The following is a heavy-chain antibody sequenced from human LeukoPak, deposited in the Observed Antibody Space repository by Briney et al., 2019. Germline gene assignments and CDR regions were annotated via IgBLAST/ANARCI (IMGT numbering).Heavy chain of an antibody. V-gene: IGHV1-2*02. CDR3: ARAFTVVVPAALDY. CDR1: GYTFTGYY. D-gene: IGHD2-2*01. Sequence: ASVKVSCKASGYTFTGYYMHWVRQAPGQGLEWMGWINPNSGGTNYAQKFQGRVTMTRDTSISTAYMELSRLRSDDTAVYYCARAFTVVVPAALDYWGQGTLVTVPS. CDR2: INPNSGGT. J-gene: IGHJ4*02.